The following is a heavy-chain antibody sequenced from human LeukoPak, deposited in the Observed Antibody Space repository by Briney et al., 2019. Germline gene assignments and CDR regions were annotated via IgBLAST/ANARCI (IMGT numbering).Heavy chain of an antibody. CDR1: VGTFTSYA. V-gene: IGHV1-69*05. D-gene: IGHD1-26*01. CDR3: ARDSVSYLHFDY. CDR2: IIPIFGTA. Sequence: SVKVSCKAYVGTFTSYAISWVRQAPGQGREWMGGIIPIFGTANYAQKFQGRVTITTDESTSTAYMELSSRRSEDTAVYYCARDSVSYLHFDYWGQGSLVTVSS. J-gene: IGHJ4*02.